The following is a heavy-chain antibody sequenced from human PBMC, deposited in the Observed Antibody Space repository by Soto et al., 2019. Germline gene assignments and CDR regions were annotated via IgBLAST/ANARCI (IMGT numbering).Heavy chain of an antibody. Sequence: QVQLQESGPGLVKPSQTLSLTRTVSGGSISSGDYYWSWIRQPPGKGLEWIGYILYSGTTNYNPSLESRLTISVDTSKNQFSLKLTSVTAADTAVYYCARNGALDYWGRGTLVTVSS. V-gene: IGHV4-30-4*01. CDR3: ARNGALDY. CDR2: ILYSGTT. D-gene: IGHD2-8*01. CDR1: GGSISSGDYY. J-gene: IGHJ4*02.